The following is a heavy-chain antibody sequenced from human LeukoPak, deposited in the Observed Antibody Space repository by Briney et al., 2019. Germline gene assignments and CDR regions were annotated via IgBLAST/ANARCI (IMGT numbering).Heavy chain of an antibody. CDR2: IIPILGIA. CDR3: ARDGIGYYDYIWGSVNYMDV. J-gene: IGHJ6*03. CDR1: GGTFSSYA. Sequence: SVKVSCKASGGTFSSYAISWVRQAPGQGLEWMGRIIPILGIANYAQKFQGRVTITADKSTSTAYMELSSLRSEDTAVYYCARDGIGYYDYIWGSVNYMDVWGKGTTVTVS. D-gene: IGHD3-16*01. V-gene: IGHV1-69*04.